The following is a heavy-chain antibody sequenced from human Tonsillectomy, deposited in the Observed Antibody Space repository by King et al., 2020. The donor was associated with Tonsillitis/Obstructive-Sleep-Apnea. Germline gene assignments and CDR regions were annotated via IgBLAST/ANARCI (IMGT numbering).Heavy chain of an antibody. D-gene: IGHD4-23*01. Sequence: VQLQQWGAGLLKPSETLSLTCAVYGGSLNGYYWSWIRQPPGKGLEWIGEIYPSGSTNYNPSLKSGVTISLDTSKTQFSLKLTSVGAADTAVYYCARGSPVRWHATKARKGVYYLDYWGQGTLVSVSS. CDR2: IYPSGST. J-gene: IGHJ4*02. CDR1: GGSLNGYY. V-gene: IGHV4-34*01. CDR3: ARGSPVRWHATKARKGVYYLDY.